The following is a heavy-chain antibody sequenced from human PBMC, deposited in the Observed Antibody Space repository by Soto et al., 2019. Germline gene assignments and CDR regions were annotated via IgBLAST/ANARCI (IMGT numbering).Heavy chain of an antibody. CDR1: GYTFINYY. J-gene: IGHJ6*02. Sequence: ASVKVSCKSSGYTFINYYVHWVRQAPGQGLEWMGMINPSGGRTTYPQKFQGRVAMTRDTSTSTVYVELSSLRSDDTAVFYCAREKASTSLLTHYYYAMDVWGQGTTVTVSS. CDR2: INPSGGRT. V-gene: IGHV1-46*01. CDR3: AREKASTSLLTHYYYAMDV.